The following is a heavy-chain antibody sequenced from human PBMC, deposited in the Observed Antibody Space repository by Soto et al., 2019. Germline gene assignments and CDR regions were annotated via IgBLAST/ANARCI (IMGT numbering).Heavy chain of an antibody. V-gene: IGHV1-69*13. CDR2: IIPIFRSS. CDR1: GGTFTDYA. J-gene: IGHJ4*02. D-gene: IGHD3-10*02. Sequence: SVKVSCKASGGTFTDYAFSWVRQAPGQGLEWMGGIIPIFRSSNFAQKFQGRLTIFADASAGTAYMELSSLRSDDTAIYYCGKDVGFQKHMFVFGRWGQGTLLTVSS. CDR3: GKDVGFQKHMFVFGR.